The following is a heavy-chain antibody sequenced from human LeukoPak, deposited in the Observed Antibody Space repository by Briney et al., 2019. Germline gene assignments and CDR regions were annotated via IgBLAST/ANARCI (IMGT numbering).Heavy chain of an antibody. V-gene: IGHV4-59*08. CDR3: ARLTPSDSSSWYWYFGL. Sequence: PSETLSLTCAVYGGSFSGYYWSWIRQPPGKGLEWIGYIYYSGSTNYNPSLKSRVTISVDTSKNQFSLKLSTVTAADTAVYYCARLTPSDSSSWYWYFGLWGRGTLVTVSS. CDR1: GGSFSGYY. D-gene: IGHD6-13*01. J-gene: IGHJ2*01. CDR2: IYYSGST.